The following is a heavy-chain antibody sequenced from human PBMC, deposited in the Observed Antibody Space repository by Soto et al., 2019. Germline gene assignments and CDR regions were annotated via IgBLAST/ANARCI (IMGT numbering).Heavy chain of an antibody. J-gene: IGHJ4*01. CDR2: IDPSDSQT. Sequence: KPWKGLQWMGRIDPSDSQTYYRPSFRGHVTISATKSITTVFLQWSSLRASDTAMYYCARQIYDSDTSPNFQDYFASWGHGTPVTVSS. CDR3: ARQIYDSDTSPNFQDYFAS. D-gene: IGHD3-22*01. V-gene: IGHV5-10-1*01.